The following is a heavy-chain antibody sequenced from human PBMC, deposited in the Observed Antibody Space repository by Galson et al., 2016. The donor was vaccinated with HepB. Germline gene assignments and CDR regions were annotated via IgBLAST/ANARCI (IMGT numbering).Heavy chain of an antibody. J-gene: IGHJ3*02. CDR2: IYYSGSA. CDR3: ARALAEIPNWNSFDI. Sequence: TLSLTCTVSGGSISSGDYYWSWIRQSPGKGLEWIGYIYYSGSAYYNPSLKSRITISIGTSKNQFSLTLSSVTAADTVVYYCARALAEIPNWNSFDIWGQGTMVTLSS. CDR1: GGSISSGDYY. D-gene: IGHD1-7*01. V-gene: IGHV4-30-4*01.